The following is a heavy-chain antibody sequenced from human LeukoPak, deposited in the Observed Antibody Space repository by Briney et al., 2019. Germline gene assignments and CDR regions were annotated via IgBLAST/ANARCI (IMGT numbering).Heavy chain of an antibody. CDR1: GASIRSEGYY. CDR3: ARVWGGEEATGAFDI. CDR2: INYSGST. J-gene: IGHJ3*02. Sequence: KSSETLSLTCTVSGASIRSEGYYWSWIRQSPGKGLEWLGYINYSGSTYYNPSLKSRVSISVDTSKNQFSLKLSSVTAADTAVYYCARVWGGEEATGAFDIWGQGTMVTVSS. V-gene: IGHV4-30-4*02. D-gene: IGHD1-26*01.